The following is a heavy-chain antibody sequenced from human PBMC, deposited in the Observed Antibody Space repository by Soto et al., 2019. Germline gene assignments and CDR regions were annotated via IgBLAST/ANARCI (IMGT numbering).Heavy chain of an antibody. Sequence: QVQLQESGPGLVKPSQTLSLTCTVSGGSISSGGYYWSWIRQHPGKGLEWIGYIYYSGSTYYNPSLKSRVTISVDTSKNQFSLKLSSVTAADTAVYYCAREVVPAAKGRGNWFDPWGQGTLVTVSS. CDR3: AREVVPAAKGRGNWFDP. D-gene: IGHD2-2*01. CDR1: GGSISSGGYY. V-gene: IGHV4-31*03. CDR2: IYYSGST. J-gene: IGHJ5*02.